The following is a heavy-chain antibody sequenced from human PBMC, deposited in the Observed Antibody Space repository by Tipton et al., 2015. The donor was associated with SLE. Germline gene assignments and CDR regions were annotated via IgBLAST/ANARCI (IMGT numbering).Heavy chain of an antibody. D-gene: IGHD2-8*01. CDR2: IYYSGST. CDR1: GGSFSGYY. CDR3: VRLRSKVLIDY. V-gene: IGHV4-34*01. Sequence: TLSLTCAVYGGSFSGYYGSWIRQPPGKGPEWIGTIYYSGSTYYYPSLKSRITISVDTSKNQFSLEVRSVTAADTAVYYCVRLRSKVLIDYWGQGTLVTVSS. J-gene: IGHJ4*02.